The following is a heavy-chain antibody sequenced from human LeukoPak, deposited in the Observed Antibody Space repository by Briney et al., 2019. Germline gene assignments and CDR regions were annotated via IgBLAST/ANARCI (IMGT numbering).Heavy chain of an antibody. V-gene: IGHV1-18*01. CDR1: GFTFTSYG. Sequence: PGGSLRLSCAASGFTFTSYGISWVRQAPGQGLEWMGWISAYNGNTNYAQKLQGRVTMTTDISTSTAYMELRSLRSDDTAVYYCARDREVPHYYYGMDVWGQGTTVTVSS. J-gene: IGHJ6*02. CDR2: ISAYNGNT. D-gene: IGHD1-26*01. CDR3: ARDREVPHYYYGMDV.